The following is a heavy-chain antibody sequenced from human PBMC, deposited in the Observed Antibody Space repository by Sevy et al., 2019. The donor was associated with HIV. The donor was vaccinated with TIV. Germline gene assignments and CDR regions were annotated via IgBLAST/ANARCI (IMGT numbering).Heavy chain of an antibody. D-gene: IGHD3-16*01. J-gene: IGHJ6*02. CDR1: GDSVSSSSAA. V-gene: IGHV6-1*01. CDR2: TYYRSNWYN. CDR3: ARDRLGSWNPMQRTDYYGMDV. Sequence: SQTLSLTCAISGDSVSSSSAAWNWIRQSPSRGLEWLGRTYYRSNWYNDYAVSVKTRITINPDTSKNQFSLQLNSVTPEDTAVYYCARDRLGSWNPMQRTDYYGMDVWGQGTTVTVSS.